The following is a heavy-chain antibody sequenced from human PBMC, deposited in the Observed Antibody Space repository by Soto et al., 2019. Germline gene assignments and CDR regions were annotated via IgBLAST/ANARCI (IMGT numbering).Heavy chain of an antibody. CDR1: GFSLSTSGVG. CDR2: IYWNDDK. Sequence: SGPTLVKPTQTLTLTCTFSGFSLSTSGVGVGWIRQPPGKALEWLALIYWNDDKRDSPSLKSRLTITKDTSKNQVVLTMTNMDPVDTATYYCAHTPSITIFGVFDYWGQGTLVTVSS. V-gene: IGHV2-5*01. CDR3: AHTPSITIFGVFDY. D-gene: IGHD3-3*01. J-gene: IGHJ4*02.